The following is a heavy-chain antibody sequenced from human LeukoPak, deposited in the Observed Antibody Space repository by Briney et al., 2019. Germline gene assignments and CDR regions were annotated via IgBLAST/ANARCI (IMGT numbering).Heavy chain of an antibody. J-gene: IGHJ4*02. CDR2: IYHSGST. D-gene: IGHD6-13*01. Sequence: PSETLSLTCTVSGYSISSGYYWGWIRQPPGKGLEWIGSIYHSGSTYYNPSLKSRVTISVDTSKNQFSLKLSSVTAADTAVYYCARDVVAAAGTWDYWGQGTLVTVSS. CDR3: ARDVVAAAGTWDY. V-gene: IGHV4-38-2*02. CDR1: GYSISSGYY.